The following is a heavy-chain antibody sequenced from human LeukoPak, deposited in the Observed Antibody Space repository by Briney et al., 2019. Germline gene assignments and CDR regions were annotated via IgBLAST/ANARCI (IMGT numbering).Heavy chain of an antibody. D-gene: IGHD1-26*01. J-gene: IGHJ6*02. V-gene: IGHV1-2*02. Sequence: ASVKVSCKASGYTFTGYYIHWVRQAPGQGLEWMGWINPSSGGTNYAQNFQGRVTMTRDTSISTAYMELSRLRSDDTAVYYCARRGYSGYDYGMDVWGQGTTVTVSS. CDR1: GYTFTGYY. CDR2: INPSSGGT. CDR3: ARRGYSGYDYGMDV.